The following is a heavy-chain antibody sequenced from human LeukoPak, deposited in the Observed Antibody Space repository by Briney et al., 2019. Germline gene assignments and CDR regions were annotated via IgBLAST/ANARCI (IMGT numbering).Heavy chain of an antibody. CDR1: EFTFSNAW. CDR3: TTLARYCSSTSCPGPYWYFDL. V-gene: IGHV3-15*01. D-gene: IGHD2-2*01. Sequence: GGSLRLSCAASEFTFSNAWMSWVRQAPGKGLEWVGRIKSKTDSGTTDYAAPVKGRVTISRDGSKNTLFLQMNSLKTEDTAVYYCTTLARYCSSTSCPGPYWYFDLWGRGTLVTVSS. J-gene: IGHJ2*01. CDR2: IKSKTDSGTT.